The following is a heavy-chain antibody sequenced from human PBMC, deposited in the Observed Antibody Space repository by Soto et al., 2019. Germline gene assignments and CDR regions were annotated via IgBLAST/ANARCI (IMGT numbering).Heavy chain of an antibody. CDR3: AKDQSNSNPLYYFDF. D-gene: IGHD3-22*01. CDR1: GFTLSIYA. CDR2: MSRTGDNT. J-gene: IGHJ4*02. Sequence: XGSLRLSCAAAGFTLSIYAMTWVRQSPGKGLEWVSSMSRTGDNTYYADSVKGRFTISRDNSKNTLYLQMNSLRAEDTAIYYCAKDQSNSNPLYYFDFWGPGTLVTVSS. V-gene: IGHV3-23*01.